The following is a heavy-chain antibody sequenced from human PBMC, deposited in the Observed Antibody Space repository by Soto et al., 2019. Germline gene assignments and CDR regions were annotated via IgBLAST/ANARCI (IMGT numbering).Heavy chain of an antibody. CDR1: GGTFGSDA. D-gene: IGHD3-22*01. V-gene: IGHV1-69*06. J-gene: IGHJ5*02. CDR3: ARDRTDSGYYTNWLDP. CDR2: IIPTFGTT. Sequence: SVKVSCKASGGTFGSDAITWVRQAPGQGLEWVGRIIPTFGTTNYAQNLQGRVTISADKSTLTSYMELHSLTSDDTALYYCARDRTDSGYYTNWLDPWGQGTKVTVYS.